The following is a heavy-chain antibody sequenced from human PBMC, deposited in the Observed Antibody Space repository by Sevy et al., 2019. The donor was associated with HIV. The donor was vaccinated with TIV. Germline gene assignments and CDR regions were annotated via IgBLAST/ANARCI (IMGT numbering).Heavy chain of an antibody. Sequence: GGSLRLSCAASGFTFSTYGFHWVRQAPGKGLEWVAVIWFDGSNKYYAYSVKGRFTISRDNSKNTLYLQMNSLRAEDTAVYYCARDRTRPYYFDYWGHGTLVTVSS. CDR2: IWFDGSNK. J-gene: IGHJ4*01. V-gene: IGHV3-33*01. D-gene: IGHD6-6*01. CDR3: ARDRTRPYYFDY. CDR1: GFTFSTYG.